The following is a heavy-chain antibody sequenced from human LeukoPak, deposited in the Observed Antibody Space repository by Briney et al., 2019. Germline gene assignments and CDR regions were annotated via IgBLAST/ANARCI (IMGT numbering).Heavy chain of an antibody. CDR1: GYSFTSYW. CDR3: ARLDVVVVAATPIYWFDP. D-gene: IGHD2-15*01. Sequence: GESLKISCKGSGYSFTSYWIGWVRQMPGKGLEWIRIIYPGDSDTRYSPSFQGQVTISADKSISTAYLQWSSLKASDTAMYYCARLDVVVVAATPIYWFDPWGQGTLVTVSS. CDR2: IYPGDSDT. V-gene: IGHV5-51*01. J-gene: IGHJ5*02.